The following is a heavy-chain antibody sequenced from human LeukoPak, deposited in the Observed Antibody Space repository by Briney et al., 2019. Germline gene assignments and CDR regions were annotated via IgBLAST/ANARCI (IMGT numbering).Heavy chain of an antibody. V-gene: IGHV4-34*01. CDR3: ARRRYYYDSSGYYYAGTFDY. CDR2: INHSGST. D-gene: IGHD3-22*01. CDR1: GGSFSGYY. Sequence: PSETLSLTCAVYGGSFSGYYWSWIRQPPGKGLEWIGEINHSGSTNYNPSLKSRVTISVDTSKNQFSLKLSSVTAADTAVYYCARRRYYYDSSGYYYAGTFDYWGQGTLVTASS. J-gene: IGHJ4*02.